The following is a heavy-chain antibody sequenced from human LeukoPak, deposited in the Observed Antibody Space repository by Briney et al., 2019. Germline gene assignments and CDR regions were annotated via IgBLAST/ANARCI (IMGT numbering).Heavy chain of an antibody. CDR2: IYTSGST. J-gene: IGHJ6*03. V-gene: IGHV4-4*07. CDR1: GGSISSYY. D-gene: IGHD3-10*01. CDR3: ARSRWFGESYYMDV. Sequence: SETLSLTCTVSGGSISSYYWSWIRQPAGKGLEWIGRIYTSGSTNYNPSLKSRVTMSVDTSKNQFSLKLSSVTAADTAVYYCARSRWFGESYYMDVWGKGTTVTISS.